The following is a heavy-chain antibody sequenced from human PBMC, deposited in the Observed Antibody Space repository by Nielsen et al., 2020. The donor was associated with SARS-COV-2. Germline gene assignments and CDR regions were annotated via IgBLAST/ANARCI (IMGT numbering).Heavy chain of an antibody. D-gene: IGHD2-15*01. CDR3: AREDSGGNWVY. CDR2: IYTSGST. CDR1: GGSISSGSYY. J-gene: IGHJ4*02. Sequence: SETLSLTCTVSGGSISSGSYYWSWIRQPAGKGLEWIGRIYTSGSTNYNPSLKSRVTISVDTSKNQFSLKLSSVTAADTAVYYCAREDSGGNWVYWGQGTLVTVSS. V-gene: IGHV4-61*02.